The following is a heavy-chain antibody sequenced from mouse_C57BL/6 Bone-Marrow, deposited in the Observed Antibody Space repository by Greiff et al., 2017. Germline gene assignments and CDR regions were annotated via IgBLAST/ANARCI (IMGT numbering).Heavy chain of an antibody. V-gene: IGHV5-17*01. CDR3: ATFITTVVATDY. J-gene: IGHJ2*01. D-gene: IGHD1-1*01. CDR1: GFTFSDYG. Sequence: EVQLQQSGGGLVKPGGSLKLSCAASGFTFSDYGMHWVRQAPEKGLEWVAYISSGSSTIYYADTVKGRFTISRDNAKNTLFLQMTSLRSEDTAMYYCATFITTVVATDYWGQGTTLTVSS. CDR2: ISSGSSTI.